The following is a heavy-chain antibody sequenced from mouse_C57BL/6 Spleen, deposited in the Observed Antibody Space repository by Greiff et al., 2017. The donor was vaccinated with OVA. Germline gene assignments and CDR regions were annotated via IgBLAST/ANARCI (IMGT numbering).Heavy chain of an antibody. J-gene: IGHJ4*01. CDR1: GFTFSSYA. CDR3: AGGPLYYSSYVGAMDY. V-gene: IGHV5-4*01. D-gene: IGHD2-5*01. CDR2: ISDGGSYT. Sequence: EVQGVESGGGLVKPGGSLKLSCAASGFTFSSYAMSWVRQTPGKRLEWVATISDGGSYTYYPDNVKGRFTISRDNAKNTLYLQLSHLKSEDTAVYYCAGGPLYYSSYVGAMDYWGQGTSVTVSS.